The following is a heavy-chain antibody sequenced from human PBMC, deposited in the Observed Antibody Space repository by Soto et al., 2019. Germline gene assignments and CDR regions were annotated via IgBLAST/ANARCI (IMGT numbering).Heavy chain of an antibody. Sequence: PSQSLSLTGTVSNCSISSVYYWGWVRQPPGKGLEWIATMYHTGDTYYNPSLKSRVTISVETSENEFALKLRSETAADTAFYSCACVMGEFSRPRSLEFDFWGQGTLVTVSS. J-gene: IGHJ4*02. D-gene: IGHD3-16*01. CDR1: NCSISSVYY. V-gene: IGHV4-38-2*02. CDR2: MYHTGDT. CDR3: ACVMGEFSRPRSLEFDF.